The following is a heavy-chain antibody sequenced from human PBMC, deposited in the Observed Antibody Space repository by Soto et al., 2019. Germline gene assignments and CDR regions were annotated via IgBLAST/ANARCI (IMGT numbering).Heavy chain of an antibody. CDR3: ARIRAYCTNGVCYWYYGMDV. D-gene: IGHD2-8*01. Sequence: KSGPTLVNPTQTLTLTCTFSGFSLSTSGMCVSWIRQPPGKALDWLALIDWDDDKYYSTSLKTRLTISKDTSKNQVVLTMTNMDPVDTATSYCARIRAYCTNGVCYWYYGMDVWGQGITVTVSS. V-gene: IGHV2-70*01. J-gene: IGHJ6*02. CDR1: GFSLSTSGMC. CDR2: IDWDDDK.